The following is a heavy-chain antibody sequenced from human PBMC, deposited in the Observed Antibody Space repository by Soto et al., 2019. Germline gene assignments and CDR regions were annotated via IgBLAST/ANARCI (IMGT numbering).Heavy chain of an antibody. J-gene: IGHJ6*02. Sequence: SVKVSCKDSGYTFTSYGISWVRQAPGQGLEWMGWISAYNGNTNYAQKLQGRVTMTTDTSISTAYMELSSLRSEDTAVYYCATRLLLSRDSSSYGGKYYYYGLDVWGQGITVTVSS. CDR1: GYTFTSYG. CDR2: ISAYNGNT. CDR3: ATRLLLSRDSSSYGGKYYYYGLDV. D-gene: IGHD6-13*01. V-gene: IGHV1-18*04.